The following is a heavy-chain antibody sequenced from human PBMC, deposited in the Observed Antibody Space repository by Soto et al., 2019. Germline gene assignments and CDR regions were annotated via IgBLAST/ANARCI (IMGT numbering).Heavy chain of an antibody. D-gene: IGHD2-8*01. CDR2: IDGSSTYI. CDR1: GFTFSTYT. Sequence: EVQLVESGGDLVKPGGSLRLSCAASGFTFSTYTISWVRQAPGKGLEWVSSIDGSSTYIYYAASVKGRFTISRDNAKNSLYLQMTSLRAEDTAVYYCARGSIRVFYDYWGQGTLVPVSS. V-gene: IGHV3-21*01. J-gene: IGHJ4*02. CDR3: ARGSIRVFYDY.